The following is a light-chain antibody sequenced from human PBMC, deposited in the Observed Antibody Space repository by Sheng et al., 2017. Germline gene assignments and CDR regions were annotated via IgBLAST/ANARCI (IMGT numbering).Light chain of an antibody. J-gene: IGKJ5*01. CDR2: AAS. Sequence: DIKMTQSPSSLSPSVGDRVTITCRASQGIRNSLAWFQQKPGKAPKSLIYAASTLHSGVPSRFSGSGSGTDFTLTISNLQPEDFATYYCQQYTSYPITFGQGTRLEIK. V-gene: IGKV1-16*01. CDR1: QGIRNS. CDR3: QQYTSYPIT.